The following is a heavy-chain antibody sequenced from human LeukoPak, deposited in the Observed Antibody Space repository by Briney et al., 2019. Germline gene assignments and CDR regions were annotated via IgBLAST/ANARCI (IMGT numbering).Heavy chain of an antibody. Sequence: ASVKVSCKAFGYTFRSYGLSWVRQAPGQGLEWVGWISGDTGDTHYIQSLQGRVTMTTDTSTSTAYMEFRSLTSDDTAVYYCARTLEPPWSVTGLPYYYSYMDVWGKGTTVTVSS. V-gene: IGHV1-18*01. J-gene: IGHJ6*03. CDR2: ISGDTGDT. CDR1: GYTFRSYG. D-gene: IGHD2-21*02. CDR3: ARTLEPPWSVTGLPYYYSYMDV.